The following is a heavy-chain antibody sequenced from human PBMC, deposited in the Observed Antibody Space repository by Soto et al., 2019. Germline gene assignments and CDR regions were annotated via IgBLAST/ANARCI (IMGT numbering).Heavy chain of an antibody. Sequence: GGSLRLSCAASGFTFRNYGMNWVRQAPGKGLEWVSYIGIGSSTKYYADSVKGRFTISRDNAKNSLYLQMNSLRAEDTAVYYCASAPGDLLPLFDIWGQGTMVTVSS. J-gene: IGHJ3*02. D-gene: IGHD3-10*01. CDR2: IGIGSSTK. V-gene: IGHV3-48*01. CDR1: GFTFRNYG. CDR3: ASAPGDLLPLFDI.